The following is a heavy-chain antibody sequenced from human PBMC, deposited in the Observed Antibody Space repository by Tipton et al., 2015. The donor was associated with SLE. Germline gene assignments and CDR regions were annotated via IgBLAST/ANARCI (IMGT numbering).Heavy chain of an antibody. CDR2: ISAYNGNT. J-gene: IGHJ4*02. CDR1: GYTFTTYG. Sequence: QSGAEVKKPGASVKVSCKASGYTFTTYGINWVRQAPGQGLEWMGWISAYNGNTKYAQKLQGRVTMTTDTSTSTAYMELRSLGSDDTAVYYCARVRDDFWSGPFDYWGQGTLVTVSS. V-gene: IGHV1-18*01. CDR3: ARVRDDFWSGPFDY. D-gene: IGHD3-3*01.